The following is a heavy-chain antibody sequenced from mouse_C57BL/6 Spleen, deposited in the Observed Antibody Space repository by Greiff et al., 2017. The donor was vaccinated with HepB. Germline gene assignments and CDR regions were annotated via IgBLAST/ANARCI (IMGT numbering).Heavy chain of an antibody. CDR2: IDPSDSYT. CDR3: ARSSGDSGYVTDY. Sequence: QVQLKQPGAELVMPGASVKLSCKASGYTFTSYWMHWVKQRPGQGLEWIGEIDPSDSYTNYNQKFKGKSTLTVDKSYSTAYMQLSSLTSEDSAVYDCARSSGDSGYVTDYWGQGTTLTVSS. J-gene: IGHJ2*01. V-gene: IGHV1-69*01. CDR1: GYTFTSYW. D-gene: IGHD3-2*02.